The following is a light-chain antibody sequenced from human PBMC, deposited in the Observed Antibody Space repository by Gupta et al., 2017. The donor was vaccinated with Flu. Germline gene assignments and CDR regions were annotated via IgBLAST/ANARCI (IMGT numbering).Light chain of an antibody. CDR3: AAWDYSLNGRYV. Sequence: SSSIGKNIAYWYRQVPGTAPNLLIYINNQRPSGVPDRFSGSKSGTSASLAISGLQSEDEADYYCAAWDYSLNGRYVFGTGTRVSVL. J-gene: IGLJ1*01. V-gene: IGLV1-44*01. CDR1: SSSIGKNI. CDR2: INN.